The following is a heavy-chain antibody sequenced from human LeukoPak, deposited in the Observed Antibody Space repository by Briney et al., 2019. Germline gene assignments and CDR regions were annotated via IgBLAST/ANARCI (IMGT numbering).Heavy chain of an antibody. J-gene: IGHJ4*02. Sequence: GGSLRLSCAASGFTFSSYGMPWVRQAPGKGLEGVAVISYAGGNKYYADSVKGRFTISRDNSKNTLYLQMNSLRAEDTAVYYCAKGRGAYGDYGLDYWGQGTLVTVSS. V-gene: IGHV3-30*18. D-gene: IGHD4-17*01. CDR2: ISYAGGNK. CDR3: AKGRGAYGDYGLDY. CDR1: GFTFSSYG.